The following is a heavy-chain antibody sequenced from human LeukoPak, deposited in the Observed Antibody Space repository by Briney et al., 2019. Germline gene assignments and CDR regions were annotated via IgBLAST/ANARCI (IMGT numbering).Heavy chain of an antibody. Sequence: GGSLRLSCAASGFTFSDYYMSWVRQAPGKGLEWVSYISSSGSTIYYADPVKGRFTISRDNAKNSLSLQMNSLRAEDTALYYCAGGNSYYDSSGYYTLTYWGQGTLVTVSS. J-gene: IGHJ4*02. CDR1: GFTFSDYY. CDR2: ISSSGSTI. CDR3: AGGNSYYDSSGYYTLTY. D-gene: IGHD3-22*01. V-gene: IGHV3-11*01.